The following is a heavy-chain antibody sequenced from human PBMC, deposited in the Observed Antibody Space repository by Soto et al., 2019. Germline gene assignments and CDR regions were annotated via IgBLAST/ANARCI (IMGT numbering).Heavy chain of an antibody. CDR3: ARDMYSSSFGYYYGMDV. Sequence: PAETLSLTCTFSGPSISRGCYYWSWIRPHPGKGLEWIGYIYYSGSTYYNPSLKSRVTISVDTSKNQFSLKLSSVTAADTAVYYCARDMYSSSFGYYYGMDVWGQGTTVTVSS. J-gene: IGHJ6*02. CDR2: IYYSGST. D-gene: IGHD6-6*01. V-gene: IGHV4-31*03. CDR1: GPSISRGCYY.